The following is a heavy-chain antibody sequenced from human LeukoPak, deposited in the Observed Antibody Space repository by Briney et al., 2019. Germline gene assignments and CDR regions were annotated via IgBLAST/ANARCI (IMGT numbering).Heavy chain of an antibody. V-gene: IGHV3-73*01. CDR1: GFTFSGSA. D-gene: IGHD3-22*01. CDR2: IRSKANSYAT. Sequence: GSLRLSCAASGFTFSGSAMHWVRQASGKGLERVGRIRSKANSYATAYAASVKGRFTISRDDSKNTAYLQMNSLKTEDTAVYYCTSGSAYYYDSSGYYYMGYYYYGMDVWGQGTTVTVSS. J-gene: IGHJ6*02. CDR3: TSGSAYYYDSSGYYYMGYYYYGMDV.